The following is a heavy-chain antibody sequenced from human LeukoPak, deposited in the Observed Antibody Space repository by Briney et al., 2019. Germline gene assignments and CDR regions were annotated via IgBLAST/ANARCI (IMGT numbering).Heavy chain of an antibody. CDR3: AKDAYGGGFLTGYSYFDS. CDR1: GLILSNFA. CDR2: ITISGDDT. D-gene: IGHD3-9*01. Sequence: GGSLRLSCAASGLILSNFAMTWVRQAPRKGLEWVSSITISGDDTFYADSVKGRFTISRDNAENSLYLQMNSLRAEDTALYYCAKDAYGGGFLTGYSYFDSWGQGSQVTVSS. V-gene: IGHV3-23*01. J-gene: IGHJ4*02.